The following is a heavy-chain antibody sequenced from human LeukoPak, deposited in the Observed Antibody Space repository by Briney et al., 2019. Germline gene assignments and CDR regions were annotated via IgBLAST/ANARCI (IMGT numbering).Heavy chain of an antibody. D-gene: IGHD3-22*01. J-gene: IGHJ4*02. CDR1: GDSVSSGSYY. CDR2: LSYSGST. CDR3: ARVQRVGSSGYYNDY. Sequence: PSETLSLTCTVSGDSVSSGSYYWSWIRQPPGKGLEWIGYLSYSGSTYYNPSLKSRVTISVDTSKNQLSLKLTSVTTADAAVYFCARVQRVGSSGYYNDYWGQGTLVTVSS. V-gene: IGHV4-61*01.